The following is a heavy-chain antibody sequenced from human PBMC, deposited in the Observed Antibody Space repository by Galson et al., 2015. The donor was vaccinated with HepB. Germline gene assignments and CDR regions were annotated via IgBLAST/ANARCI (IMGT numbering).Heavy chain of an antibody. V-gene: IGHV3-30*04. CDR1: GFTLRSYG. CDR3: ARTKKGSLRFLEWLLSDGGYFDL. J-gene: IGHJ2*01. CDR2: ISYDGSNE. D-gene: IGHD3-3*01. Sequence: SLRLSCAASGFTLRSYGMHWVRQAPGKGLEGVALISYDGSNEDYADSVKGRFTISRDNSKNTLFLQMNSLRAEDTAVCYCARTKKGSLRFLEWLLSDGGYFDLWGRGTLVTVSS.